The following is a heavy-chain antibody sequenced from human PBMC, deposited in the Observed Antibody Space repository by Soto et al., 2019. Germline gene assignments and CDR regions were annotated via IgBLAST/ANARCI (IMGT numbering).Heavy chain of an antibody. J-gene: IGHJ5*02. CDR2: TYYRSKWYN. CDR3: ARDSSSWYNSPHWFDP. Sequence: SQTLSLTCAISGDSVSSNSAAWNWIRQSPSRGLEWLGRTYYRSKWYNDYAVSVKSRITINPDTSKNQFSLQLSSVTPEDTAVYYCARDSSSWYNSPHWFDPWGQGTLVTVSS. CDR1: GDSVSSNSAA. D-gene: IGHD6-13*01. V-gene: IGHV6-1*01.